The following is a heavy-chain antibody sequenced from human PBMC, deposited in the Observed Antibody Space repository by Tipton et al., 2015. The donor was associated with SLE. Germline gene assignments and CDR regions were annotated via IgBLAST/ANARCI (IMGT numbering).Heavy chain of an antibody. CDR3: ARGAYYFDS. CDR2: LSFSGIT. Sequence: TLSLTCTVSGVSLSSHYWSWIRQSPGKGLEWIGYLSFSGITNYNPSLKSRVTISVDTSKNQFSLKLTSVTPADTAFYYCARGAYYFDSWGQGTLVTVSS. J-gene: IGHJ4*02. V-gene: IGHV4-59*11. CDR1: GVSLSSHY.